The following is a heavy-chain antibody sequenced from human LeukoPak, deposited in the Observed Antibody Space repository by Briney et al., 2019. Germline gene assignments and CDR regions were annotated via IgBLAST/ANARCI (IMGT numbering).Heavy chain of an antibody. CDR1: GFTFSSYA. V-gene: IGHV3-23*01. D-gene: IGHD3-10*01. Sequence: PGGSLRLSCAASGFTFSSYAMSWVRQAPGKGLEWVSAISGSGGSTYYADSVKGRFTISRDNSKNTLYLQVDSLRVEDTAVYYCARINPSVSALIRTPPDSWGQGTLVTVSS. J-gene: IGHJ5*01. CDR2: ISGSGGST. CDR3: ARINPSVSALIRTPPDS.